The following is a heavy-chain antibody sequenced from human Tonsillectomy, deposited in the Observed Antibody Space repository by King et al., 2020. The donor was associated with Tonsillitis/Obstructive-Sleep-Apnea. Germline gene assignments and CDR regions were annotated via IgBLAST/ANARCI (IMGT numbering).Heavy chain of an antibody. CDR2: IWYDGSNE. D-gene: IGHD3-3*01. V-gene: IGHV3-33*01. CDR1: EFIITSYG. Sequence: VQLVESGGGVVQPGRSLRLSCAASEFIITSYGMHWVRQAPGKGLEWAAIIWYDGSNEYYADSVRGRFTISRDISKNMVYLQMNSLRAEDTAVYYCARDPYDFWSGSSLGYMDVWGKGTTVTVSS. J-gene: IGHJ6*03. CDR3: ARDPYDFWSGSSLGYMDV.